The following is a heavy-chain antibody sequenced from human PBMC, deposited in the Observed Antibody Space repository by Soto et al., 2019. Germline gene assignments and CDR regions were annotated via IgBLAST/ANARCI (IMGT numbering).Heavy chain of an antibody. CDR2: ISGSGGST. CDR3: AKEYYGSGSYSDRYYYYGMDV. D-gene: IGHD3-10*01. Sequence: GGSLRLSCAASGFTFSSYAMSWVRQAPGKGLEWVSAISGSGGSTYYADSVKGRFTISRDNSKNTLYLQMNSLRAEDTAVYYCAKEYYGSGSYSDRYYYYGMDVWGQGTTVTVSS. J-gene: IGHJ6*02. V-gene: IGHV3-23*01. CDR1: GFTFSSYA.